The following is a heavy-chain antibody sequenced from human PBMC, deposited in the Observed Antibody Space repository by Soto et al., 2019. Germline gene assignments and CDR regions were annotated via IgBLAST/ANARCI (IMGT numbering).Heavy chain of an antibody. CDR3: ARGGTLAAGGYYYYYGMDV. CDR2: ISSSSSYI. Sequence: GSLRLSCAASGFTFSSYSMNWVRQAPGKGLEWVSSISSSSSYIYYADSVKGRFTISRDNAKNSLYLQMNSLRAEDTAVYYCARGGTLAAGGYYYYYGMDVWGQGTTVTSP. CDR1: GFTFSSYS. V-gene: IGHV3-21*01. J-gene: IGHJ6*02. D-gene: IGHD6-13*01.